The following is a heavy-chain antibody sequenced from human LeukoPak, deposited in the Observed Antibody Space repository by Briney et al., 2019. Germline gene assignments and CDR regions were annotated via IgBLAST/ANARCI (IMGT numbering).Heavy chain of an antibody. CDR2: IYHSGST. J-gene: IGHJ4*02. CDR3: ARVNDFWSGYYTERGGFDY. V-gene: IGHV4-38-2*02. D-gene: IGHD3-3*01. CDR1: GYSISSGYY. Sequence: PSETLSLTCNVSGYSISSGYYWGWNRPPPGKGLEWIGSIYHSGSTYYNPSLKSRVTISVDTSKNQFFLKLSSVTAADTAVYYCARVNDFWSGYYTERGGFDYWGQGTLVTVSS.